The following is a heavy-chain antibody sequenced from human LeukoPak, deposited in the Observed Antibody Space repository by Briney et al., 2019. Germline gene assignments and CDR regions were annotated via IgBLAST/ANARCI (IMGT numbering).Heavy chain of an antibody. V-gene: IGHV4-30-2*01. Sequence: PSETLSLTCTVSGGSISSGGYYWSWIQQPPGKGLEWIGYIYHSGSTYYNPSLKSRVTISVDRSKNQFSLKLSSVTAADTAVYYCARDPPDNWFDPWGQGTLVTVSA. CDR3: ARDPPDNWFDP. J-gene: IGHJ5*02. CDR1: GGSISSGGYY. CDR2: IYHSGST.